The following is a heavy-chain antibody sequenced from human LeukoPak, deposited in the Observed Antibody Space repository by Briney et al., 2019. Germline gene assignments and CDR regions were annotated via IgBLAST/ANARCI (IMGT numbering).Heavy chain of an antibody. D-gene: IGHD1-1*01. J-gene: IGHJ4*02. CDR3: ARVNINNWHSCDY. Sequence: SETLSLTCAVSGGSISSNNWWGWVRQPPGKGLEWIGEVYHSGSPNYNPSLKSRVTISVDKSRNHFSLNLSSVTAADTAVYYCARVNINNWHSCDYWGQGTLVTVSS. V-gene: IGHV4-4*02. CDR2: VYHSGSP. CDR1: GGSISSNNW.